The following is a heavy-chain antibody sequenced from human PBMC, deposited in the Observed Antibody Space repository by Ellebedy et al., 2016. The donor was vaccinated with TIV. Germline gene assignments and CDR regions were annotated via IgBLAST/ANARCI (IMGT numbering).Heavy chain of an antibody. V-gene: IGHV3-66*01. CDR2: IYSGGST. D-gene: IGHD4-17*01. Sequence: GESLKISXAASGFTVSSNYMSWVRKAPGKGLEWVSVIYSGGSTYYADSVKGRFTISRDNSKNTLYLQMNSLRAEDTAVYYCARWHGDLPIDYWGQGTLVTVSS. J-gene: IGHJ4*02. CDR3: ARWHGDLPIDY. CDR1: GFTVSSNY.